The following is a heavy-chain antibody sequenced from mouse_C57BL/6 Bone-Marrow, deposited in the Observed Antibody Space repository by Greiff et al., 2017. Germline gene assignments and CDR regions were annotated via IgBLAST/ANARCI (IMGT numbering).Heavy chain of an antibody. D-gene: IGHD1-1*01. CDR2: IHPNSGST. CDR3: ASYYGSSYPSYWYFDV. J-gene: IGHJ1*03. Sequence: QVQLQQPGAELVKPGASVKLSCKASGYTFTGYWMHWVKQRPGQGLEWIGMIHPNSGSTNYNEKFKSKATLTVDKSSSTAYMQLSSLTSEDSAVYYCASYYGSSYPSYWYFDVWGTGTTVTVSS. V-gene: IGHV1-64*01. CDR1: GYTFTGYW.